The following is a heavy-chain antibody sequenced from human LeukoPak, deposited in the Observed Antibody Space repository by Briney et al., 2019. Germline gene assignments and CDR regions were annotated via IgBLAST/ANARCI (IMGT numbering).Heavy chain of an antibody. D-gene: IGHD3-22*01. J-gene: IGHJ4*02. V-gene: IGHV1-18*01. CDR2: ISAYNGNT. CDR3: AREPSYYDSSTDY. CDR1: GYTFTIYG. Sequence: GAAVTVSFTAAGYTFTIYGISWVRQAPGQGLEWMGWISAYNGNTNYAQKLQGRVTMTTDTSTSTAYMELRSLRSDDTAVYYCAREPSYYDSSTDYWGQGTLVTVSS.